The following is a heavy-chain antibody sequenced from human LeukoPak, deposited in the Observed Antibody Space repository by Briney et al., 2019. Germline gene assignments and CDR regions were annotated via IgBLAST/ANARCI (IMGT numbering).Heavy chain of an antibody. V-gene: IGHV4-59*01. D-gene: IGHD7-27*01. CDR1: GGSISSYY. CDR2: IYYSGGT. J-gene: IGHJ6*02. Sequence: PSETLSLTCTVSGGSISSYYWSWIRQPPGKGLEWIGYIYYSGGTNYNPSLKSRVTISVDTSKNQFSLKLSSVTAADTAVYYCARLPGDYYGMDVWGQGTTVTVSS. CDR3: ARLPGDYYGMDV.